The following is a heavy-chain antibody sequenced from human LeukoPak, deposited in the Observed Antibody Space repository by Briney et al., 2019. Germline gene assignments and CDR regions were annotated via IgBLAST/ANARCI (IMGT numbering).Heavy chain of an antibody. CDR1: GYSFTTYW. D-gene: IGHD3-10*01. V-gene: IGHV5-51*01. Sequence: KISCKVSGYSFTTYWIGWVRQMPGKGLEWMGIIYPGDSDTRYSPSFQGQVTISADKSISTAYLQWSSLKASDTAMYYCARRAIGSGAGWGLWGRGTLVTVSS. CDR3: ARRAIGSGAGWGL. CDR2: IYPGDSDT. J-gene: IGHJ2*01.